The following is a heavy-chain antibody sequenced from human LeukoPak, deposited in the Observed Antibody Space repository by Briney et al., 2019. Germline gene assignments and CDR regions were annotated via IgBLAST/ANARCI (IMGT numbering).Heavy chain of an antibody. D-gene: IGHD3-10*01. V-gene: IGHV3-13*01. CDR1: GFTFSNYA. CDR3: ARAVETGSFFGLGY. J-gene: IGHJ4*02. CDR2: IGPAGDA. Sequence: GGSLRLSCAASGFTFSNYAMHWVRQVPGEGLQWVAVIGPAGDAYYAGSVKGRFTISRENANDSLYLQMNSLRAGDTAVYYCARAVETGSFFGLGYWGQGTLVTVSS.